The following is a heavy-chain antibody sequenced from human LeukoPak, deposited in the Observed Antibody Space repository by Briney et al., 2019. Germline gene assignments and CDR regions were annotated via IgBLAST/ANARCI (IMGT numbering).Heavy chain of an antibody. Sequence: SETLSLTCTVSGYSISSGYYWGWIRQPPGKGLEWIGSIYHSGSTYYNPSLKSRVTISVDTSKNQFSLKLSSVTAADTAVYYCARAPSVVVVATRAHWFDPWGQGTLVTVSS. CDR3: ARAPSVVVVATRAHWFDP. J-gene: IGHJ5*02. D-gene: IGHD2-15*01. CDR1: GYSISSGYY. CDR2: IYHSGST. V-gene: IGHV4-38-2*02.